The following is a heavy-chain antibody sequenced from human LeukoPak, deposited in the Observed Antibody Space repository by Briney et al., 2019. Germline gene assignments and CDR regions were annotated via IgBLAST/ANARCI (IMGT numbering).Heavy chain of an antibody. D-gene: IGHD3-10*01. V-gene: IGHV4-39*01. Sequence: PSETLSLTCTVSGGSISSSTYYWGWIRQPPRKGLEWIGSIHYSGSTYYNPSLKSRVTISVDTSKNQFSLKLSSVTASDTAVFYCAASYGSGSYFDPWGQGTLVTVSS. CDR2: IHYSGST. CDR3: AASYGSGSYFDP. J-gene: IGHJ5*02. CDR1: GGSISSSTYY.